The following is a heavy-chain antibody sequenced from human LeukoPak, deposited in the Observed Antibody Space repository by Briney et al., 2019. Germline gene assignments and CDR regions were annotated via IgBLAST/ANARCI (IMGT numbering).Heavy chain of an antibody. CDR1: GFTFGDYA. J-gene: IGHJ4*02. CDR3: TRVGRGNNFDY. V-gene: IGHV3-49*04. CDR2: IRGKAYNETT. Sequence: GGSLRLSCTASGFTFGDYAMSWVRQAPGKGLEWVGFIRGKAYNETTKYAASVKGRFSISRDDSKSIAYLQMNSLKTEDTAVYFCTRVGRGNNFDYWGQGTLVTVSS. D-gene: IGHD1/OR15-1a*01.